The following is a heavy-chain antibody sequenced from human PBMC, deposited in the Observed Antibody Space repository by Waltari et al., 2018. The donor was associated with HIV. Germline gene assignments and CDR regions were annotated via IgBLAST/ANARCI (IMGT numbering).Heavy chain of an antibody. Sequence: QVQLQESGPGLVKPSETLSLTGTVSGGSINNYYGSWVRQPAGRALAWIGRIYPTGDTNYNPSLSSRLTLSVDKSKSQFSLKLNSVTAADTAIYYCARDFYFGSADYAYFDSWGQGTRVIVSS. V-gene: IGHV4-4*07. D-gene: IGHD3-10*01. CDR3: ARDFYFGSADYAYFDS. CDR1: GGSINNYY. J-gene: IGHJ4*02. CDR2: IYPTGDT.